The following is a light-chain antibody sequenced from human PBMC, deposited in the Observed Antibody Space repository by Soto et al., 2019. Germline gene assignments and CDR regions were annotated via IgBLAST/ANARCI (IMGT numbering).Light chain of an antibody. CDR3: SSYTTSAPYV. CDR2: EVT. V-gene: IGLV2-14*01. J-gene: IGLJ1*01. CDR1: SSDVGAYNF. Sequence: QSVLTQPASVSGSPGQSITISCTGTSSDVGAYNFVSWYQHHPGRAPKLIIYEVTIRPSGVSNRFSGSKSGNTASLTISGLQAEDEADSYCSSYTTSAPYVFGSGTKVTVL.